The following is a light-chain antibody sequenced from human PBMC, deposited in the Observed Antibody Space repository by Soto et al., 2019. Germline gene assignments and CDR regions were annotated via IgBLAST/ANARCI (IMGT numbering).Light chain of an antibody. Sequence: QSVLTQPPSASGTPGQRVTISCSGSSSNIGSNYVYWYQQLPGTAPKLLIYRNNQRPSAVPDRLSGSKSGTSASLAISGLRSEDEADYYCAAWDDSLSAYYVFGTGTKLTVL. CDR3: AAWDDSLSAYYV. CDR2: RNN. CDR1: SSNIGSNY. V-gene: IGLV1-47*01. J-gene: IGLJ1*01.